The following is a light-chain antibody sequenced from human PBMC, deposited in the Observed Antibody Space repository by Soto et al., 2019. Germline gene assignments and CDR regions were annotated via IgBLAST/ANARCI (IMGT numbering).Light chain of an antibody. CDR1: QRVSSSY. J-gene: IGKJ1*01. CDR3: QQYGTSPPWT. Sequence: EIVLTQSPGTLSLSPGERATLSCRASQRVSSSYLAWYQQKVCQAPRLLIYAASSRATGVPDRFSGSGSGTDFTLAISSLEPEDFAVYYCQQYGTSPPWTFGQGTKVDIK. CDR2: AAS. V-gene: IGKV3-20*01.